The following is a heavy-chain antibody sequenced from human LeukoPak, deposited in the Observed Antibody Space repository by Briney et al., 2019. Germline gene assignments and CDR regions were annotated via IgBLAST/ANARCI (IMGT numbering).Heavy chain of an antibody. V-gene: IGHV1-2*02. J-gene: IGHJ4*02. D-gene: IGHD1-26*01. Sequence: ASVTVSCKASGYTFTDYYIHWVRQAPGHGLEWLGWMNVKTGATSSAQRFPGRFTMTRDTSIGTASMEFSSLTSDDTAVYYCARQSGTYWGLDYWGLGTLVTVSS. CDR1: GYTFTDYY. CDR3: ARQSGTYWGLDY. CDR2: MNVKTGAT.